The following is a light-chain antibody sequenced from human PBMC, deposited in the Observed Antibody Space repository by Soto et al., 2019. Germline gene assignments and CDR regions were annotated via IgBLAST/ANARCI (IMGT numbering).Light chain of an antibody. CDR2: SDH. CDR1: NSDIGINT. CDR3: AAWDGSRNASV. J-gene: IGLJ3*02. V-gene: IGLV1-44*01. Sequence: QSVLTQPPSASGTPGQRVSIYCSGSNSDIGINTVNWFQQFPGTAPKLLIHSDHQRPAGVPDRFSGSKSGTSASLAISGLQSDDEADYYCAAWDGSRNASVFGAGTKLTVL.